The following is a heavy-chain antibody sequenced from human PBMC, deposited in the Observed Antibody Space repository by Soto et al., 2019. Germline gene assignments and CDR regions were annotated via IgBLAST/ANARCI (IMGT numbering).Heavy chain of an antibody. V-gene: IGHV3-72*01. J-gene: IGHJ4*02. D-gene: IGHD3-22*01. CDR3: VRATYFSDSSGYTRCLDY. Sequence: PGGSLRLSCAGSVFTLSYHYIDWLRQAPGKGLGWVGRSRDKPQGYSTAYAASVKGRFTTSRDESKNSAYLQMSSLKTEDTAVYYCVRATYFSDSSGYTRCLDYWGQGTLVTISS. CDR2: SRDKPQGYST. CDR1: VFTLSYHY.